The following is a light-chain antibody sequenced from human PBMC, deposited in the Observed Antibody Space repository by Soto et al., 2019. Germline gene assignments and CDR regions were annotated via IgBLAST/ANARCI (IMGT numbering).Light chain of an antibody. CDR1: SSDVGGYNY. J-gene: IGLJ1*01. CDR2: AVS. Sequence: QSALTQPASVSGSPGQSNTISCTGSSSDVGGYNYVSWYQQHPGKAPKLMIYAVSNRPSGVSNRFSGSKSDNTASLTISGLQAEDEADYYCNSYTGSSTYVFGTGTKLTVL. V-gene: IGLV2-14*01. CDR3: NSYTGSSTYV.